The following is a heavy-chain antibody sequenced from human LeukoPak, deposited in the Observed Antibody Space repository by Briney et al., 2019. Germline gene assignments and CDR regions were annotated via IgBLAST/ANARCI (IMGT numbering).Heavy chain of an antibody. CDR3: AKRGVVIRVILVGFHKQAYYFDS. V-gene: IGHV3-23*01. J-gene: IGHJ4*02. CDR1: GITLSNYG. D-gene: IGHD2-21*01. Sequence: GSLRLSCAVSGITLSNYGMSWVRQAPGKGLEWVAGISDSGSTNYADSVKGRFTISRDSPKNTLYLQMNSLRADDTAVYFCAKRGVVIRVILVGFHKQAYYFDSWGQGALVTVSS. CDR2: ISDSGST.